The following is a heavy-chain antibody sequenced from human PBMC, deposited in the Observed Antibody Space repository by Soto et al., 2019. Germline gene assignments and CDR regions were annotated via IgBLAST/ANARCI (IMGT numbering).Heavy chain of an antibody. CDR3: ARRLHDYKPGMDV. CDR1: GGSFSGYY. J-gene: IGHJ6*02. D-gene: IGHD4-4*01. V-gene: IGHV4-34*01. Sequence: PSETLSLTCAVYGGSFSGYYWSWIRQPPGKGLEWIGEINHSGSTNYNPSLKSRVTISVDTSKNQFSLKLSSVTAADTAVYYCARRLHDYKPGMDVWGQGTTVTVSS. CDR2: INHSGST.